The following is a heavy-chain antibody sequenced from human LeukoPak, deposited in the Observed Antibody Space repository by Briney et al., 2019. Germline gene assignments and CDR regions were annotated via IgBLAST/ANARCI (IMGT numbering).Heavy chain of an antibody. CDR1: GFNFASNW. D-gene: IGHD2-21*01. CDR3: AKEFNRGLPDY. J-gene: IGHJ4*02. V-gene: IGHV3-74*01. Sequence: GGSLRLSCAASGFNFASNWMHWVRQTPGKGLMWVSRINSGGSGTSYADSVKGRFTISRDNSKNTLYLQMSSLRAEDTAVYYCAKEFNRGLPDYWGQGTLVTVPS. CDR2: INSGGSGT.